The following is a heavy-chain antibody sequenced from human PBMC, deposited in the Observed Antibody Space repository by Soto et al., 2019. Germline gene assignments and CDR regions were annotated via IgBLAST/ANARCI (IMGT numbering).Heavy chain of an antibody. J-gene: IGHJ6*02. CDR1: GLPFSTYW. Sequence: GGSLRLTCASSGLPFSTYWMNLVRQDPGKGLEWVANIKQDGSEKYYVDSVKGRFAISRDNAKDSLFLQMNNLRAEDTAVYYCVRDWSTFWGMDVWGQGNTVTVSS. V-gene: IGHV3-7*01. CDR3: VRDWSTFWGMDV. CDR2: IKQDGSEK.